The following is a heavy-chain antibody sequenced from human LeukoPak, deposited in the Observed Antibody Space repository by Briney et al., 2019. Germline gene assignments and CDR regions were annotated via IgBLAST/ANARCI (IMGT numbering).Heavy chain of an antibody. J-gene: IGHJ4*02. CDR2: RSIYNGNT. D-gene: IGHD6-6*01. Sequence: ASVKVSCKASGYDFINYGISWVRQAPGQGLEWMGWRSIYNGNTDYKLQGRVTMTTDTSTNTAYMEVRSLRSDDTAVYYCGRGGPFPSSSSSREYYLDYWGQGTLVTVSS. CDR1: GYDFINYG. CDR3: GRGGPFPSSSSSREYYLDY. V-gene: IGHV1-18*01.